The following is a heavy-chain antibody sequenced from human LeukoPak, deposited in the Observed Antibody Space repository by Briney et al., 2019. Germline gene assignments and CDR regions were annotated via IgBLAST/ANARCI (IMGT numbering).Heavy chain of an antibody. D-gene: IGHD6-13*01. V-gene: IGHV1-2*04. CDR3: ARELPSSSRYSPHYYYYGMDV. Sequence: ASVKVSCKASGYTFTGYYMHWVRQAPGQGLEWMGWINPNSGGTNYAQKFQGWVTMTRDTSISTAYMELSRLRSDDTAVYYCARELPSSSRYSPHYYYYGMDVWGQGTTVTVSS. J-gene: IGHJ6*02. CDR1: GYTFTGYY. CDR2: INPNSGGT.